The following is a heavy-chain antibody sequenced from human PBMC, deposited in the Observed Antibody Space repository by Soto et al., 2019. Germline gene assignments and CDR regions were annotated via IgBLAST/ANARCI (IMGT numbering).Heavy chain of an antibody. V-gene: IGHV4-31*03. CDR3: ARASYYYGSGSYLWFDP. D-gene: IGHD3-10*01. Sequence: SETLSLTCTVSGGSISSGGYYWSWIRQHPGKGLELIGYIYYSGSTYYNPSLKSRVTISVDTSKNQFSLKLSSVTAADTAVYYCARASYYYGSGSYLWFDPWGQGTLVTVSS. CDR1: GGSISSGGYY. J-gene: IGHJ5*02. CDR2: IYYSGST.